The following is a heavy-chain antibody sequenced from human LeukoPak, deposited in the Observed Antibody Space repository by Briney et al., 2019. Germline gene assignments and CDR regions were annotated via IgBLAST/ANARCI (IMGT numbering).Heavy chain of an antibody. V-gene: IGHV4-34*01. Sequence: PSETLSLTCAVYGGSFSGYYWSWIRQPPGKGLEWIGEINHSGSTNYNPSLKSRVTISVDTSKNQFSLKLSSVTAADTAVYYCARRGPIYVWGIRAYYFDYWGQGTLVTVSS. CDR1: GGSFSGYY. CDR3: ARRGPIYVWGIRAYYFDY. CDR2: INHSGST. D-gene: IGHD3-16*01. J-gene: IGHJ4*02.